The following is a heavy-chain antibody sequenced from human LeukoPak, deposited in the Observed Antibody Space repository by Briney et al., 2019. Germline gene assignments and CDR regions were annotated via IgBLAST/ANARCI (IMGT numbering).Heavy chain of an antibody. Sequence: GGSLRLSCAASGFTFSSYNMNWVRQAPGKGLEWVSYISDSSTTIYYADSVKGRFTISRDNAKNSLYLQMNSLRAEDAAVYYCAELGITMIGGVWGKGTTVTISS. D-gene: IGHD3-10*02. V-gene: IGHV3-48*04. J-gene: IGHJ6*04. CDR2: ISDSSTTI. CDR1: GFTFSSYN. CDR3: AELGITMIGGV.